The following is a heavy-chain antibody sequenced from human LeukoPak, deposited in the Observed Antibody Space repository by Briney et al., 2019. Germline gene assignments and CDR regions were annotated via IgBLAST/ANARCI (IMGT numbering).Heavy chain of an antibody. V-gene: IGHV1-18*01. CDR3: ARSMRSYCYNNRCLNWFDP. J-gene: IGHJ5*02. CDR2: ISTYNGNT. Sequence: GASVKVSCKTSGYTFTHYGISWVRQAPGQGLEWMGWISTYNGNTDYAQKLQGRVTMTTDTSTRTAYMELRSLRSDDTAVYYCARSMRSYCYNNRCLNWFDPWGQGTLVTVSS. CDR1: GYTFTHYG. D-gene: IGHD3-16*02.